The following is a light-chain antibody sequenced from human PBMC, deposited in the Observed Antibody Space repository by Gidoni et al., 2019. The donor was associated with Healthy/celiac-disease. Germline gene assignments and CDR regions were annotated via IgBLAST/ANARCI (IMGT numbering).Light chain of an antibody. CDR3: QQRSNWPRYT. CDR1: QSVSSY. Sequence: EIVLTQSPATLSLSPGERATLSCRASQSVSSYLAWYQQKPGQAPRLLIDDASNRATGIPARFSGSGSGTDFTLTISILEPEDCAVYYCQQRSNWPRYTFGQXTKLEIK. V-gene: IGKV3-11*01. CDR2: DAS. J-gene: IGKJ2*01.